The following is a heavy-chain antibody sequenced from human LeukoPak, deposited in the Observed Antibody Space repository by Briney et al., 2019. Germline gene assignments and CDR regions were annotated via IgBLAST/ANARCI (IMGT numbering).Heavy chain of an antibody. Sequence: PSDTLSLTCSVSGDSINSSAFYWGWIRQPPGKGLDYIGSIYYSGSTYYNPSLKSRVTISVDTSKNQFSLKLSSVTAADTAVYYCAKDLKSGYKNYYYYMDVWGKGTTVTISS. D-gene: IGHD5-18*01. CDR2: IYYSGST. CDR1: GDSINSSAFY. CDR3: AKDLKSGYKNYYYYMDV. J-gene: IGHJ6*03. V-gene: IGHV4-39*07.